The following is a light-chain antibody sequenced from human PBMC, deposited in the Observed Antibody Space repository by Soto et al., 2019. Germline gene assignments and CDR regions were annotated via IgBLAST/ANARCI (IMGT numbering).Light chain of an antibody. CDR2: GAS. V-gene: IGKV1-33*01. CDR3: QQYDSLAQCT. J-gene: IGKJ4*01. CDR1: QDIKNY. Sequence: DIQMTQSPSSLSASVGDRVTITCQASQDIKNYLNWYQQKPGKAPKLLIYGASNLETGVPSRFSGGGSGTDFTVTITSLQPEDCATYYGQQYDSLAQCTFGGGTKVEIE.